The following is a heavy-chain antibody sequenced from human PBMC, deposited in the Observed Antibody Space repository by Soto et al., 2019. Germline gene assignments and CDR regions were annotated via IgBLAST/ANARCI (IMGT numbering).Heavy chain of an antibody. J-gene: IGHJ4*02. CDR3: ARDRYGVPRGDYFDS. V-gene: IGHV4-31*03. CDR2: IYYSGSN. D-gene: IGHD4-17*01. Sequence: SETLSLTCTVSGGSISSGAHYWSWIRQLPGKGLEWIGNIYYSGSNYYNPSLKSRVTISVDTSNNQFSLNLSSVTAADTAIYYCARDRYGVPRGDYFDSWGQGILVTVSS. CDR1: GGSISSGAHY.